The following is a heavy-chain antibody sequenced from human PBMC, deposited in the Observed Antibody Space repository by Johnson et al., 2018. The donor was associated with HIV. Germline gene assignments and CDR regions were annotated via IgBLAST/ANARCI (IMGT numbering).Heavy chain of an antibody. J-gene: IGHJ3*02. CDR2: VSYDGSNK. Sequence: VLLLESGGGLIQPGGSLRLSCAASGFTFSNYGMHWVRQAPGKGLEWVAVVSYDGSNKYYADSVKGRFTISRDNSKNTLYLQMNSLRVEDTAVYYCAKLPSRIGPSDIWGQGTMVTVSS. CDR1: GFTFSNYG. V-gene: IGHV3-30*18. CDR3: AKLPSRIGPSDI. D-gene: IGHD6-13*01.